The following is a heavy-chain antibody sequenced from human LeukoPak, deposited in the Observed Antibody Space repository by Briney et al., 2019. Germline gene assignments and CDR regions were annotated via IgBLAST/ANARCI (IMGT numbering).Heavy chain of an antibody. J-gene: IGHJ4*02. Sequence: SETLSLTCTVSGGSISSNSHYWGWIRQTPGKGLEWIGEIFHSGSTYYNPSLKSRVTISVDKSKNQFSLKLSSVAAADTAVYYCAREIAVAGAASFDYWGQGTLVTVSS. CDR3: AREIAVAGAASFDY. CDR1: GGSISSNSHY. CDR2: IFHSGST. D-gene: IGHD6-19*01. V-gene: IGHV4-39*07.